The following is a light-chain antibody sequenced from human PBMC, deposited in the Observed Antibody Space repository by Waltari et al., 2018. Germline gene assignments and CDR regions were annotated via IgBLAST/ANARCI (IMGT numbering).Light chain of an antibody. CDR2: DTS. J-gene: IGKJ4*01. V-gene: IGKV3-11*01. CDR1: QSISNY. CDR3: HQRSDWGT. Sequence: EIVLTQSPATLSLSPGERATLSSRASQSISNYLAWYQQQRGQAPRLLLYDTSNRATGIPARFSGSGSGTEFTLTISSLEPEDFPVYYCHQRSDWGTFGGGTKVEI.